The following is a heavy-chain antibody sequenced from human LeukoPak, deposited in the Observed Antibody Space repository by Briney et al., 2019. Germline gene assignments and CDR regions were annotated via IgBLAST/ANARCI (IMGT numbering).Heavy chain of an antibody. CDR1: GGSVSSGSYY. CDR3: ARVPISTTARGYFDY. Sequence: SETLSLTCTFSGGSVSSGSYYWSWMRQPPGKGLEWIGYIYYSGSTTYNPSLKSRVTISVDTSKNKFSLKLSSVTAADTAVYYCARVPISTTARGYFDYWGQGTLVTVSS. J-gene: IGHJ4*02. D-gene: IGHD4-17*01. CDR2: IYYSGST. V-gene: IGHV4-61*01.